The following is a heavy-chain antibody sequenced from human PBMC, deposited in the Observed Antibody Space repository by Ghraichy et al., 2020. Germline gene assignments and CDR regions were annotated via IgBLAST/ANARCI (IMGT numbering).Heavy chain of an antibody. CDR2: IYYSGST. CDR3: ARVAATTVTLNWFDP. D-gene: IGHD4-17*01. V-gene: IGHV4-31*03. CDR1: GGSISSGGYY. J-gene: IGHJ5*02. Sequence: SETLSLTCTVSGGSISSGGYYWSWIRQHPGKGLEWIGYIYYSGSTYYNPSLKSRVTISVDTSENQFSLKLSSVTAADTAVYYCARVAATTVTLNWFDPWGQGTLVTVSS.